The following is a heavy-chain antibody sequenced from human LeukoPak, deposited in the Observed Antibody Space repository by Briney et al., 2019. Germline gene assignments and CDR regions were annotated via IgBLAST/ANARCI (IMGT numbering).Heavy chain of an antibody. CDR2: IYYSGST. Sequence: SETLSLTYTVSGGSISSYYWSWIRQPPGKGLEWIGYIYYSGSTNYNPSLKSRVTISVDTSKNQFSLKLSSVTAADTAVYYCARDDSSHLDYWGQGTLVTVSS. CDR1: GGSISSYY. J-gene: IGHJ4*02. CDR3: ARDDSSHLDY. V-gene: IGHV4-59*01. D-gene: IGHD6-13*01.